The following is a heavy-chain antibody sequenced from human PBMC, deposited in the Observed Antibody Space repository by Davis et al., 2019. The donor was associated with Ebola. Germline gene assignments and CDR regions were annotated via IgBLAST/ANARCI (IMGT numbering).Heavy chain of an antibody. D-gene: IGHD6-13*01. Sequence: PGGSLRLSCAASGFTFSNYAMSWARQAPGKGLEWVSDMSGSGDSVYYADSVKGRFTISRDNSKNTLYLQMNSLRVEDTAVYYCAKRVRVAALGPSSFEYWGQGTLVTVSS. V-gene: IGHV3-23*01. J-gene: IGHJ4*02. CDR3: AKRVRVAALGPSSFEY. CDR2: MSGSGDSV. CDR1: GFTFSNYA.